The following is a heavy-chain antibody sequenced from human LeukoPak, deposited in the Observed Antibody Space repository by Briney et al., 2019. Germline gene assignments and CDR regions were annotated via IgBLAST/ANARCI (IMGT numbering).Heavy chain of an antibody. CDR1: GVTLSSYW. J-gene: IGHJ4*02. CDR3: ASGSGWLVDD. V-gene: IGHV3-7*01. CDR2: IKQDGSQK. D-gene: IGHD6-19*01. Sequence: TGGSLGLSCAAPGVTLSSYWMTWVRQAPGKGLEWVANIKQDGSQKYYVDSVKGRFTISRDNAKNSLYLQMNSLRAEDTAVYYCASGSGWLVDDWGQGTLVTVSS.